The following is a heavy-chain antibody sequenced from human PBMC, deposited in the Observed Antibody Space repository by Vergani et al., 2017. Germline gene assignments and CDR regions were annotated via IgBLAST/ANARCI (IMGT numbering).Heavy chain of an antibody. CDR2: IIPGDSDT. J-gene: IGHJ4*02. CDR1: GYSFSDYW. V-gene: IGHV5-51*03. Sequence: EVQLVQSGAEVNKPGESLRISCEGFGYSFSDYWIVWVSQMPGKGLEWMGIIIPGDSDTSYSPSFQGQVTFSADKSLNTAYLQCSSLKASDTSMYYCAGRNCSYGICYGFDFWGQGTQVTVSS. CDR3: AGRNCSYGICYGFDF. D-gene: IGHD2-15*01.